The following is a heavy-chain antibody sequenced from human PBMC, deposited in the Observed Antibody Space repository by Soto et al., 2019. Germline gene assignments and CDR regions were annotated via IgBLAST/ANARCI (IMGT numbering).Heavy chain of an antibody. CDR1: GFTFSPYW. V-gene: IGHV3-74*01. J-gene: IGHJ5*02. CDR2: IKGDGSTT. CDR3: ARSDWFDP. Sequence: GGSLRLSCAASGFTFSPYWLHWVRQAPGKGLVWVSRIKGDGSTTAYADSVKGRFTISRDNAKNTLYLQMNSLRDEDTAVYYCARSDWFDPWGQGTLVTVSS.